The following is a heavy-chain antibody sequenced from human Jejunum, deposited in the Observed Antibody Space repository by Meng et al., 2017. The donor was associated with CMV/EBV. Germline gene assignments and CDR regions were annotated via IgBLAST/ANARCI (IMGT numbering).Heavy chain of an antibody. J-gene: IGHJ3*02. Sequence: TFSSYSMNWVRQAPGKGLEWVSSITSSSSHMYYADSVKGRFTISRDNAKNSLYLQMNSLRVEDTAVYYCARDFYDSSGYYYGAFDIWGQGTMVTVSS. CDR3: ARDFYDSSGYYYGAFDI. CDR1: TFSSYS. V-gene: IGHV3-21*01. CDR2: ITSSSSHM. D-gene: IGHD3-22*01.